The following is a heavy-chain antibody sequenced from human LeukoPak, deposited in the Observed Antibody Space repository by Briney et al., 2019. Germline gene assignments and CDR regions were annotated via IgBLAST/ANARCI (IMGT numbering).Heavy chain of an antibody. CDR3: ARADRYCSSTSCYIFDY. CDR1: GFTFSSYE. Sequence: PGGSLRLSCAASGFTFSSYEMNWVRQAPGKGLEWVSYISSSGSTIYYADSVKGRFTISRDNAKNSLYLQMNSLRAEDTAVYYCARADRYCSSTSCYIFDYWGQGTLVTVSS. D-gene: IGHD2-2*01. CDR2: ISSSGSTI. V-gene: IGHV3-48*03. J-gene: IGHJ4*02.